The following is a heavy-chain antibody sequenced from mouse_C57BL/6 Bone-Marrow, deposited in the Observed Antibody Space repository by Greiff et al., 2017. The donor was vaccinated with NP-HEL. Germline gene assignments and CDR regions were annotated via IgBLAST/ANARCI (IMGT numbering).Heavy chain of an antibody. CDR3: AAHYYGSSNAMDY. CDR2: INPSTGGT. V-gene: IGHV1-42*01. Sequence: VQLQQSGPELVKPGASVKISCKASGYSFTGYYMNWVKQSPEKSLEWIGEINPSTGGTTYNQKFKAKATLTVDKSSSTAYMQLKSLTSEDSAVYYCAAHYYGSSNAMDYWGQGTSVTVSS. J-gene: IGHJ4*01. D-gene: IGHD1-1*01. CDR1: GYSFTGYY.